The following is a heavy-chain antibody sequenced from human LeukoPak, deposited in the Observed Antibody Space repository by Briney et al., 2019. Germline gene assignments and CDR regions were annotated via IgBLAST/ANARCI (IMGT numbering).Heavy chain of an antibody. J-gene: IGHJ4*02. Sequence: GGSLRLSCVASGFTFKSYGMHWVRQAPGKGLEWVTIIWYDGSNKYYAVFVKGRFTTSRDNSKNTLYLQMNSLRADDTAVYYCARVSGYSGTWYVDYWGQGTLVTVSS. CDR1: GFTFKSYG. CDR3: ARVSGYSGTWYVDY. D-gene: IGHD6-13*01. CDR2: IWYDGSNK. V-gene: IGHV3-33*01.